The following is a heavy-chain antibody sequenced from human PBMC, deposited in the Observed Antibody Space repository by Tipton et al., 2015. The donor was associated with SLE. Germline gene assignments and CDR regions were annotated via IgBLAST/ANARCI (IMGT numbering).Heavy chain of an antibody. CDR2: INHSGST. CDR3: ARAPGLERSYYYYYYMDV. Sequence: TLSLTCAVYGGSFSGYYWSWIRQSTGKGLEWIGDINHSGSTNYNPSLKSRVTISVDTSKNQFSLRLSSVTAADTAVYYCARAPGLERSYYYYYYMDVWGKGTTVTVSS. J-gene: IGHJ6*03. V-gene: IGHV4-34*01. D-gene: IGHD1-1*01. CDR1: GGSFSGYY.